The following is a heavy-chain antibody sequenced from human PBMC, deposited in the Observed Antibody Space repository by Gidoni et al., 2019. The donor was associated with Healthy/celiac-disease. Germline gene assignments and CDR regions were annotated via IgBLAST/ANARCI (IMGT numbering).Heavy chain of an antibody. V-gene: IGHV1-46*01. CDR2: INPSGGST. J-gene: IGHJ3*02. CDR1: GYPFTSYY. D-gene: IGHD6-6*01. CDR3: AREASIAARRNDAFDI. Sequence: QVQLVQSGAAVNKPGAAVNVSCKASGYPFTSYYMHWVRQAPGQGLEWMGIINPSGGSTSYAQKFQGRVTMTRDTSTSTVYMELSSLRSEDTAVYYCAREASIAARRNDAFDIWGQGTMVTVSS.